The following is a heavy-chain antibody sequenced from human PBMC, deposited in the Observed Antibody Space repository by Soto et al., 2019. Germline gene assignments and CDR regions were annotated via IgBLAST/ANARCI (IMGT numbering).Heavy chain of an antibody. D-gene: IGHD6-13*01. V-gene: IGHV1-69*01. CDR2: IIPILGTT. Sequence: QVQLVQSGAEVKKPGSSVKVSCKASRGTFSNYAISWVRQAPAQGLEWMGGIIPILGTTNHAQKFQGRVTITADESTSTVYMELTSLRSEDTGVYYCARLGIPASCTGFDYWGQGTLVTVSS. CDR1: RGTFSNYA. J-gene: IGHJ4*02. CDR3: ARLGIPASCTGFDY.